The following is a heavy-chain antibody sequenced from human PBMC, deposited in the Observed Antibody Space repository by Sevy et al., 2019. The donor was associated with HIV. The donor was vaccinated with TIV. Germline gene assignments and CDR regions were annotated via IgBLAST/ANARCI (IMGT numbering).Heavy chain of an antibody. Sequence: ASVKVSCKASGYTFTGYYMHWVRQAPGQGLEWMGRIDPNSGGTNYAQKFQGRVTMTRDTSISTAYMELSRLRSDDTAVYYCARDGDSSALGWFDPWGQGTLVTVSS. V-gene: IGHV1-2*06. CDR1: GYTFTGYY. CDR2: IDPNSGGT. CDR3: ARDGDSSALGWFDP. D-gene: IGHD3-22*01. J-gene: IGHJ5*02.